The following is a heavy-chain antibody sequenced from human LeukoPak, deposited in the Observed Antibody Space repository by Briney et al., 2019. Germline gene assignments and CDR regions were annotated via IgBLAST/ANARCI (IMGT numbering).Heavy chain of an antibody. Sequence: GGSLRLSCAASGFTFSSYAMSWVRQAPGKGLEWVSAISGSGGYTCYADSVKGRFTISRDNSENTLYLQMNSPRAEDTAVYYCAKDRVVRGVIITTLDYWGQGTLVTVSS. V-gene: IGHV3-23*01. CDR1: GFTFSSYA. J-gene: IGHJ4*02. D-gene: IGHD3-10*01. CDR3: AKDRVVRGVIITTLDY. CDR2: ISGSGGYT.